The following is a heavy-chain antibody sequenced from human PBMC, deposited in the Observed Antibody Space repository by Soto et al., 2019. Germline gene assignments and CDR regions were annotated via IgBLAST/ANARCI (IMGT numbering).Heavy chain of an antibody. CDR1: GGSFSGYY. CDR2: INHSGST. Sequence: SETLSLTCAVYGGSFSGYYWSWIRQPPGKGLEWIGEINHSGSTNYNPSLKSRVTISVDTSKNQFSLKLSSATAADTAVYYCARGRGPRSGSYYNVPHLYFDYWGQGTLVTVSS. V-gene: IGHV4-34*01. D-gene: IGHD3-10*01. CDR3: ARGRGPRSGSYYNVPHLYFDY. J-gene: IGHJ4*02.